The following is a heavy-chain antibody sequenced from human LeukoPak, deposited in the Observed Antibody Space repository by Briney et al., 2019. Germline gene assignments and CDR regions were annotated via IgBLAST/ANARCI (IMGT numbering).Heavy chain of an antibody. J-gene: IGHJ4*02. CDR2: INHSGST. CDR1: GGSFSGYY. Sequence: KPSETLSLTCAVYGGSFSGYYWSWIRQPPGKGLEWIGEINHSGSTNYNPSLKSRVTISVDTSKNQFSLRLSSVTAADTAVYYCARAIMDYSSGWYTKTRVGYFDYWGQGTLVTVSS. V-gene: IGHV4-34*01. CDR3: ARAIMDYSSGWYTKTRVGYFDY. D-gene: IGHD6-19*01.